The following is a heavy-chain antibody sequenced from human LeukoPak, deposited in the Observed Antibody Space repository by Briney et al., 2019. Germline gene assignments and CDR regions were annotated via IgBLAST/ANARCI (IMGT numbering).Heavy chain of an antibody. CDR2: IYYSGST. CDR3: ARDSSSWYTPFDP. D-gene: IGHD6-13*01. V-gene: IGHV4-39*01. Sequence: SETLSLTCTVSGGSISSSSYFWGWIRQPPGKGLEWIGNIYYSGSTHYNPSLKSRVTVSVDTSKNQFSLKLSSVTAADTAVYYCARDSSSWYTPFDPWGQGTLVTVSS. CDR1: GGSISSSSYF. J-gene: IGHJ5*02.